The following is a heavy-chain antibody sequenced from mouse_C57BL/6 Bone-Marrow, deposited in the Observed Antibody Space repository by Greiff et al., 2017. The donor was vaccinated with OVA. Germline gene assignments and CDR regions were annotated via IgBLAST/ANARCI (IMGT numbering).Heavy chain of an antibody. CDR1: GYAFSSSW. D-gene: IGHD1-1*02. J-gene: IGHJ2*01. V-gene: IGHV1-82*01. Sequence: QVTLKVSGPELVKPGASVKISCKASGYAFSSSWMNWVKQRPGKGLEWIGRIYPGDGDTNYNGKFKGKATLTADKSSSTAYMQLSSLTSEDSAVYFCASLNYGPSYWGQGTTLTVSS. CDR3: ASLNYGPSY. CDR2: IYPGDGDT.